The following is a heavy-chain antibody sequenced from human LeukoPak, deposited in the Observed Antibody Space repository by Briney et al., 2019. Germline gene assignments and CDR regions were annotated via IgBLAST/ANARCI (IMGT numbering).Heavy chain of an antibody. V-gene: IGHV4-4*09. CDR1: GGSISSYY. CDR2: IYTSGST. CDR3: ARSPSSWYDEDYYYYYMDV. D-gene: IGHD6-13*01. J-gene: IGHJ6*03. Sequence: SETLSLTCTVSGGSISSYYWSWLRQPPGKGLEWVGYIYTSGSTNYNPSLKSRVTISVDTSKNQFSLKLSSVTAADTAVYYCARSPSSWYDEDYYYYYMDVWGKGTTVTVSS.